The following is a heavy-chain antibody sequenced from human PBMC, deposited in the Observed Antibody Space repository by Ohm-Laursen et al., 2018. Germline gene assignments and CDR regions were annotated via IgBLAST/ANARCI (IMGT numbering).Heavy chain of an antibody. CDR3: AKLVAEPTV. V-gene: IGHV3-30*18. CDR1: GFTFSSYG. J-gene: IGHJ4*02. Sequence: SLRLSCAASGFTFSSYGMHWVRQAPGKGLEWVAVISYDGSNKYYADSVKGRFTISRDNSKNTLYLQMNSLRAEDTAVYYCAKLVAEPTVWGQGTLVTVSS. D-gene: IGHD6-19*01. CDR2: ISYDGSNK.